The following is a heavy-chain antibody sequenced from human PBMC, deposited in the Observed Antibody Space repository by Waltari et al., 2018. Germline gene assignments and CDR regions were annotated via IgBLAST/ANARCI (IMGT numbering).Heavy chain of an antibody. CDR1: GFTVSRFG. J-gene: IGHJ4*02. CDR3: ASQSTTLFDY. V-gene: IGHV3-33*01. D-gene: IGHD2-15*01. Sequence: QVQLVESGGGVVQPGRSLRLSCAASGFTVSRFGMHWVRQGPGKGLEWVAVIWHDGSNEYYVDSVKGRFTISRDNSKNTLYLQMNSLRAEDSAVYYCASQSTTLFDYWGQGTLVTVSS. CDR2: IWHDGSNE.